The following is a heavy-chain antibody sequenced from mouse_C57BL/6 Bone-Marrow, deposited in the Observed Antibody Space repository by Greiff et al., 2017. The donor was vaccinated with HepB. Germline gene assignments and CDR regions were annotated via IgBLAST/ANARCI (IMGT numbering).Heavy chain of an antibody. CDR1: GFSLTSYG. CDR2: IWGVGST. V-gene: IGHV2-6*01. CDR3: ASGFAY. Sequence: QVHVKQSGPGLVAPSQSLSITCTVSGFSLTSYGVDWVRQSPGKGLEWLGVIWGVGSTNYNSALKSRLSISKDNSKSQVFLKMNSLQTDDTAMYYCASGFAYWGQGTLVTVSA. J-gene: IGHJ3*01.